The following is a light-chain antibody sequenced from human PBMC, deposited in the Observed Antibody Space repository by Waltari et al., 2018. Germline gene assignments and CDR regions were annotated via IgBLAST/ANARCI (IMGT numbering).Light chain of an antibody. CDR1: QSVVFNSNNKNY. CDR2: GAS. CDR3: QQYHSVPFT. J-gene: IGKJ4*01. Sequence: DIVMTQSPDALAVSLGGRAAINCKSSQSVVFNSNNKNYIDWYQKKPGQPPKLLIYGASTRDAGVPDRFSGSGSETDFTLTISSLQPEDVAVYYCQQYHSVPFTFGGGTKVEIQ. V-gene: IGKV4-1*01.